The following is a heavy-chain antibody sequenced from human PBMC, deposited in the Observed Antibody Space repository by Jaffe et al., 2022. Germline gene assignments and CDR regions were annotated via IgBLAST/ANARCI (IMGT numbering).Heavy chain of an antibody. CDR1: GASITNNW. J-gene: IGHJ4*02. V-gene: IGHV4-4*02. CDR2: IHHSGSP. CDR3: ARDTAGTDSRNYYDS. Sequence: QVQLQESGPGLVKPSGTLSLTCAVSGASITNNWWSWVRQPPGKGLEWIGEIHHSGSPNYNPSLKSRVTMLVDESNNQFFLKMSSVTAADTAVYYCARDTAGTDSRNYYDSWGQGTLVTVSS. D-gene: IGHD3-10*01.